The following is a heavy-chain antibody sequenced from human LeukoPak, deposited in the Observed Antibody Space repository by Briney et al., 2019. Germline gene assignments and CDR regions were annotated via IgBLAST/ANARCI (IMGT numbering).Heavy chain of an antibody. CDR2: ISAYNGNT. J-gene: IGHJ4*02. CDR3: ARAKGRALEDY. CDR1: GYTFTSYG. D-gene: IGHD6-6*01. V-gene: IGHV1-18*01. Sequence: ASVKVSCKASGYTFTSYGISWVRQAPGQGLEWMGWISAYNGNTNYAQKLQGRVTMTTDTSTSHAYMELRRLRSEHTAVYYCARAKGRALEDYWGQGTLVTVSS.